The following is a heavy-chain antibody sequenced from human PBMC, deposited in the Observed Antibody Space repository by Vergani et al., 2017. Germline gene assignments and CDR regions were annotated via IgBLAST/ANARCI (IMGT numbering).Heavy chain of an antibody. V-gene: IGHV6-1*01. CDR2: TYYRSKWYT. J-gene: IGHJ4*02. CDR1: GDSVSSNSAA. Sequence: QVQLLQSGPGLVKPSQTLSLTCAISGDSVSSNSAAWNCIRQSPSSGLGWVGRTYYRSKWYTDYAVSVKSRITINPDKSKNQFSLRLNSVTPEDTAVSFCARNGAYGYGSFDYWGEGTLVTVSS. CDR3: ARNGAYGYGSFDY. D-gene: IGHD5-18*01.